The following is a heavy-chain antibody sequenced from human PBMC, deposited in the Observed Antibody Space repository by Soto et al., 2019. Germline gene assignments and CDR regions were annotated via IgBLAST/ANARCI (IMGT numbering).Heavy chain of an antibody. V-gene: IGHV3-23*01. CDR2: ISGSGDST. CDR3: AKNSESSAYSSFDY. CDR1: GSTFSSYA. Sequence: PGGSLRLSCAASGSTFSSYAMSWVRQAPGKGLEWVSVISGSGDSTYYADSVKGRFTISRDNSKNTLYLQMNSLRAEDTAVYYCAKNSESSAYSSFDYWGQGTLVTVSS. J-gene: IGHJ4*02. D-gene: IGHD3-22*01.